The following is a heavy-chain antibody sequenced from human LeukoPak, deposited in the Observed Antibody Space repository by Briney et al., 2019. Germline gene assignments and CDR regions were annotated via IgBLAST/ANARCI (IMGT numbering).Heavy chain of an antibody. D-gene: IGHD5-12*01. J-gene: IGHJ6*03. CDR2: ISSSGSTI. V-gene: IGHV3-48*03. Sequence: GGSLRPSCAASGFTFSSYEMNWVRQAPGEGLEWVSYISSSGSTIYYADSVKGRFTISRDNAKNSLYLQMNSLRAEDTAVYYCARGRVATISYYYYYMDVWGKGTTVTVSS. CDR1: GFTFSSYE. CDR3: ARGRVATISYYYYYMDV.